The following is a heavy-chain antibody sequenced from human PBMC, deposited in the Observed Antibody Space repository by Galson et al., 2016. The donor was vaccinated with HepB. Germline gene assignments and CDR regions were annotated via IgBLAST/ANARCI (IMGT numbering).Heavy chain of an antibody. CDR2: IYWNDDT. Sequence: PALVKPTQTLTLTCTFSGFSLSSSGVGVGWIRQSPGKALEWLALIYWNDDTRYSPSLKSRLTITKDTSKNQVVLTLTNMDPVDTATYYCAHRRTSADYGSGKDHYFDYWGQGTLVTVSS. V-gene: IGHV2-5*01. CDR3: AHRRTSADYGSGKDHYFDY. J-gene: IGHJ4*02. D-gene: IGHD3-10*01. CDR1: GFSLSSSGVG.